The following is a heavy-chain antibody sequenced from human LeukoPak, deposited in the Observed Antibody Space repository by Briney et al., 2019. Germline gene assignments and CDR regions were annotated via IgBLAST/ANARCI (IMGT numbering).Heavy chain of an antibody. J-gene: IGHJ4*02. V-gene: IGHV3-23*01. CDR2: ISGSGDNT. CDR1: GFTFSSSA. D-gene: IGHD2-15*01. CDR3: AKDTRSKDIVVVVAAKLYFDY. Sequence: GGSLRLFSAASGFTFSSSAMSWVRQAPGKGLEWVSSISGSGDNTYYADSVKGRFTISRDNSKNTLYLQMNSLRAEDTAVYYCAKDTRSKDIVVVVAAKLYFDYWGQGTLVTVSS.